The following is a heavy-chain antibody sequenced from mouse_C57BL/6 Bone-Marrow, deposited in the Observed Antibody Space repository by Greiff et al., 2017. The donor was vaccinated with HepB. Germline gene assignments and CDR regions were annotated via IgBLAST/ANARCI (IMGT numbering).Heavy chain of an antibody. J-gene: IGHJ2*01. V-gene: IGHV5-4*01. D-gene: IGHD2-3*01. Sequence: EVKLMESGGGLVKPGGSLKLSCAASGFTFSSYAMSWVRQTPEKRLEWVATISDGGSYTYYTDNVKGRCTISRDNAKNNLYLQMSHLKSEDTAMYYCARDSRWLPYYFDYWGQGTTLTVSS. CDR2: ISDGGSYT. CDR3: ARDSRWLPYYFDY. CDR1: GFTFSSYA.